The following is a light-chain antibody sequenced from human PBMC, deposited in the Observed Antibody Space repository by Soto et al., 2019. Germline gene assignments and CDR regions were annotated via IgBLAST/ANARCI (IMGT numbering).Light chain of an antibody. Sequence: SALTQPRSVSGSPGQSVTISCTGSSSDVGGYNYVSWYQQCPGKAPKSIIYDVNKRPSGVPDRFSGSKSGNTASLTISGLQAEDEADYYCCSHAGTYVVFGGGTKLTVL. V-gene: IGLV2-11*01. CDR3: CSHAGTYVV. CDR2: DVN. J-gene: IGLJ2*01. CDR1: SSDVGGYNY.